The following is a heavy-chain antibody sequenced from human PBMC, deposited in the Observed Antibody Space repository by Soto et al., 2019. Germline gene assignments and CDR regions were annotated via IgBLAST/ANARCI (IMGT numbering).Heavy chain of an antibody. J-gene: IGHJ1*01. CDR2: VSIGGST. D-gene: IGHD3-3*01. CDR3: AKRRGAGGHYYD. V-gene: IGHV3-23*01. Sequence: PGTSMRLCCAAYGFTFSSYAMGWFRQGPGTGLEWVAVVSIGGSTHYADSVRGRFTISRDNSKNTLSLQMNSLTAEDTAVYFCAKRRGAGGHYYDWSQRAWVTVSS. CDR1: GFTFSSYA.